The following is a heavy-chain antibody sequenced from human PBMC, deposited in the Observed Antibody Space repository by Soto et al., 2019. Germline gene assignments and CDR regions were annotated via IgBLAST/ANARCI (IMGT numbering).Heavy chain of an antibody. D-gene: IGHD6-13*01. V-gene: IGHV4-61*01. CDR1: GGAVSSGNSY. CDR3: ARRGGAAAGSYNWFDP. CDR2: IYYSGSA. J-gene: IGHJ5*02. Sequence: QVQLQESGPGLVKPSETLHLTCDVSGGAVSSGNSYWTWIRQSPGKGLEWIGYIYYSGSATYNPSIKSRVTLSVDTSKNQFSLKMTSMTAADTAVYYCARRGGAAAGSYNWFDPWGQGSLVTVSS.